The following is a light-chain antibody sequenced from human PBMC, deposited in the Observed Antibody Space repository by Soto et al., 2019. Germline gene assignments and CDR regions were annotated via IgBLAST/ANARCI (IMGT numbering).Light chain of an antibody. J-gene: IGKJ1*01. Sequence: EIVLTQSPATLSVSPGDRATLSCRASESVSSNVAWYQQKPGQAPRLLIYGASSRATGIPDRFSGSGSGTDFTLTISGLEPEDFAVYYCQQYGSSPSTFGQGTKVDI. CDR1: ESVSSN. CDR2: GAS. CDR3: QQYGSSPST. V-gene: IGKV3-20*01.